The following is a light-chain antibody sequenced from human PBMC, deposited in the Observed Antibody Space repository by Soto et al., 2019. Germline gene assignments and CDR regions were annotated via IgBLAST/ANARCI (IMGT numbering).Light chain of an antibody. J-gene: IGLJ1*01. CDR2: DVN. CDR1: SSDVGGSNH. CDR3: CSSADTYTCV. V-gene: IGLV2-11*01. Sequence: QSALTQPRSVSGSPGQSVTISCTGVSSDVGGSNHVSWYQHHPGKAPKLMIYDVNKRPSGVPDRFSGSKSGNTASLTISGLQAEDEADYHCCSSADTYTCVFGTGTKLTVL.